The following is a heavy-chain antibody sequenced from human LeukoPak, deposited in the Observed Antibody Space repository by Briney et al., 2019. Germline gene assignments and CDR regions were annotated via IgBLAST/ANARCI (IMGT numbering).Heavy chain of an antibody. J-gene: IGHJ4*02. CDR3: ALGALTGDPSY. CDR2: IIPIFGTA. Sequence: GASVKVSCKASGGTFSSYAISWVRQAPGQGLEWMGRIIPIFGTANYAQKFQGRVTITTDESTSTAYMELSSLRSEDTAVYYCALGALTGDPSYWGQGTLVTVSS. D-gene: IGHD7-27*01. CDR1: GGTFSSYA. V-gene: IGHV1-69*05.